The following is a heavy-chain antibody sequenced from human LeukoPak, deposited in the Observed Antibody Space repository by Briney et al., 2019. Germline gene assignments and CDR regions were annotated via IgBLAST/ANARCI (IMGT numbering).Heavy chain of an antibody. CDR3: ATGGLGYCSGGSCYHIDY. V-gene: IGHV1-69*06. Sequence: SVKVSCKASGGTFSSYAISWVRQAPGQGLEWMGGIIPIFGTANYAQKFQGRVTMTEDTSTDTAYMELSSLRSEDTAVYYCATGGLGYCSGGSCYHIDYWGQGTLVTVSS. CDR2: IIPIFGTA. D-gene: IGHD2-15*01. J-gene: IGHJ4*02. CDR1: GGTFSSYA.